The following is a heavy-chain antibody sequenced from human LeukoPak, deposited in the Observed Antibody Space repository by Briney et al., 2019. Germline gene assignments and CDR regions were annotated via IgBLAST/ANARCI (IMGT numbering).Heavy chain of an antibody. CDR2: ISTSSSYI. Sequence: GGSLRLSCAASGFTFSSYSMNWVRQAPGKGLEWVSSISTSSSYIYYADSLKGRFTISRDNAKNSLYLQMNSLRAEDTAVYYCARSLSWAVAGSDFDYWGQGTLVTVSS. J-gene: IGHJ4*02. V-gene: IGHV3-21*01. CDR3: ARSLSWAVAGSDFDY. D-gene: IGHD6-19*01. CDR1: GFTFSSYS.